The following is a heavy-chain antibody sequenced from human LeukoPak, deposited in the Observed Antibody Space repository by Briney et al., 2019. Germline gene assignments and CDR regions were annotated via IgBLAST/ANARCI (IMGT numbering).Heavy chain of an antibody. V-gene: IGHV3-23*01. J-gene: IGHJ4*02. CDR2: ISGSGART. Sequence: GESLRLSCAAYGFTFSSYAMSWVRQAPGKGLEWDSAISGSGARTYYADSVKGPFTIYRDNSKNTLYLQRNSLRVEGTAVYYCAKNSSGYYRPHDYWGQGTLVTVSS. CDR1: GFTFSSYA. CDR3: AKNSSGYYRPHDY. D-gene: IGHD3-22*01.